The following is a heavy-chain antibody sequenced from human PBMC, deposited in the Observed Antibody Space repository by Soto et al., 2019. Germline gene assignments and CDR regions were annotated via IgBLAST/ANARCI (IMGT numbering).Heavy chain of an antibody. CDR3: ARKGTMVRGYNNYYYYGMGV. D-gene: IGHD3-10*01. V-gene: IGHV1-69*13. CDR2: IIPIFGTA. J-gene: IGHJ6*01. Sequence: SGEVYCKASGGTFSSYAISWVRQAPGQGLEWMGGIIPIFGTANYAQKFQGRVTITADESTSTAYMELSSLRSEDTAVYYCARKGTMVRGYNNYYYYGMGVWGQGTTVTVSS. CDR1: GGTFSSYA.